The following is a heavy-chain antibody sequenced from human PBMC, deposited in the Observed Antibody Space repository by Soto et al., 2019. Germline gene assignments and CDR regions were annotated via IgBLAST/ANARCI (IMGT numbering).Heavy chain of an antibody. CDR2: ISYDGSNK. D-gene: IGHD6-13*01. V-gene: IGHV3-30*18. J-gene: IGHJ3*02. Sequence: GGSLRLSCAASGFTFSSYGMHWVRQAPGKGLEWVAVISYDGSNKYYADSVKGRFTISRDNSKNTLYLQMNSLRAEDTAVYYCAKDLVRSWSRYDAFDIWGQGTMVTVSS. CDR3: AKDLVRSWSRYDAFDI. CDR1: GFTFSSYG.